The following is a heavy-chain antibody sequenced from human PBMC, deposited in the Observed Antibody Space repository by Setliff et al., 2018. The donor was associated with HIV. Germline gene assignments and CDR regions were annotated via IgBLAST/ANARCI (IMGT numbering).Heavy chain of an antibody. D-gene: IGHD3-3*01. CDR1: GYIFTQSD. CDR2: MNPKSGKT. Sequence: GASVKVSCKASGYIFTQSDINLVRQATGQMPEWMGWMNPKSGKTGYKQTFQDRITITRDSSTYTLHMELKTLTSEDTAVYYCARSGPRDHDFWSDQSRRYFDLWGRGTLVTVSS. CDR3: ARSGPRDHDFWSDQSRRYFDL. J-gene: IGHJ2*01. V-gene: IGHV1-8*01.